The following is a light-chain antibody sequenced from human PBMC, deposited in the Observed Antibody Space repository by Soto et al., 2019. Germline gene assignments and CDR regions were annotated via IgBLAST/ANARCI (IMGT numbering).Light chain of an antibody. J-gene: IGKJ1*01. CDR3: QKYGNFWT. Sequence: IQVTQSASTRSASVGDRVTIPCRASQGISSWLAWYQQKPGKAPKLLIYAASSLQSGVPSRFSGSGSGTDFSLTIRRLEPDDFAVYYCQKYGNFWTVGQGTKVDI. CDR2: AAS. CDR1: QGISSW. V-gene: IGKV1-12*01.